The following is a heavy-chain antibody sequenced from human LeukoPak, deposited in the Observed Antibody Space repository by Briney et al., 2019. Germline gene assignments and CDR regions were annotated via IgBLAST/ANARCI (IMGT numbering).Heavy chain of an antibody. CDR1: GFTFSSYD. V-gene: IGHV3-30*02. D-gene: IGHD3-10*01. CDR3: ARDPENYGPGSYAH. CDR2: IRYDGSNK. Sequence: GGSLRLSCAASGFTFSSYDMHGVRQAPGKALEWVAFIRYDGSNKYYGDSVKGRFTISRDNSKNTLYLQMNSLRAEDTAVYYCARDPENYGPGSYAHWGQGTLVTASS. J-gene: IGHJ4*02.